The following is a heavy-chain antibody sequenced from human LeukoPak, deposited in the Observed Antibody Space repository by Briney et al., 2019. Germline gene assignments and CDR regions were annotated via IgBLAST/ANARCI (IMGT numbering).Heavy chain of an antibody. V-gene: IGHV1-46*01. CDR2: INSNGGST. CDR3: AREGVGGSPGYSSGPYGMDV. J-gene: IGHJ6*04. CDR1: GYTFTSYY. Sequence: SVKVSCKASGYTFTSYYMHWVRQAPGQGLEWMGVINSNGGSTSYAQKFQGRVTMTRDTSTSTVYMELSSLRSEDTAVYYCAREGVGGSPGYSSGPYGMDVWGKGTTVTVSS. D-gene: IGHD6-19*01.